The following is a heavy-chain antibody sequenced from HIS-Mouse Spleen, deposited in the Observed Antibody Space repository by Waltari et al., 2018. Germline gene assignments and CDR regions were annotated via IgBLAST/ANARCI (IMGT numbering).Heavy chain of an antibody. CDR1: GGSISSSSYY. J-gene: IGHJ2*01. D-gene: IGHD6-13*01. CDR2: IYYSGST. CDR3: AREIPYSSSWYDWYFDL. V-gene: IGHV4-39*07. Sequence: QLQLQESGPGLVKPSETLSLTCTVSGGSISSSSYYWGWIRQPPGKGLEWIGSIYYSGSTYYTPSRKSRVTISVATSKNQFSLKLSSVTAADTAVYYCAREIPYSSSWYDWYFDLWGRGTLVTVSS.